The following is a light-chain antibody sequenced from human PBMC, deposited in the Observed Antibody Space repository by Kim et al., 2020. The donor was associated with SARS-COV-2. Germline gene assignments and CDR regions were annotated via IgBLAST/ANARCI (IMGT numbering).Light chain of an antibody. CDR3: QQYQSMMT. CDR1: ENINTW. Sequence: SASVGDRVTMTCRPSENINTWLAWYQQKPGKAPKLLIYKASILESEAPSRFSGSGSGTEFTLTISSLQPADFATYYCQQYQSMMTFGQGTKVDIK. J-gene: IGKJ1*01. V-gene: IGKV1-5*03. CDR2: KAS.